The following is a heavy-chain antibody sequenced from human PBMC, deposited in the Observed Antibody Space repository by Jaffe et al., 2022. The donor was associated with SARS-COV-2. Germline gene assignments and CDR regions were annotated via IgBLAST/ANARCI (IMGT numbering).Heavy chain of an antibody. V-gene: IGHV3-30-3*01. Sequence: QVQLVESGGGVVQPGRSLRLSCAASGFTFSSYAMHWVRQAPGKGLEWVAVISYDGSNKYYADSVKGRFTISRDNSKNTLYLQMNSLRAEDTAVYYCARDPYYDFWSGYSVWSGGMDVWGQGTTVTVSS. CDR3: ARDPYYDFWSGYSVWSGGMDV. CDR1: GFTFSSYA. D-gene: IGHD3-3*01. J-gene: IGHJ6*02. CDR2: ISYDGSNK.